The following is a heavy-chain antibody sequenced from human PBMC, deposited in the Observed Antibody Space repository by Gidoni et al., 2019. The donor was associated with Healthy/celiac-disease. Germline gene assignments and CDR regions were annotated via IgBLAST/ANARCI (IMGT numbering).Heavy chain of an antibody. Sequence: EVPLVASGGGLVQPGASLKLSCSASGLSFCGSAMPWVRQASGKGLEWVGGIGRKDNSYAKEYAASVKGRFTISREDLKNTAYRQMNSLKTEDTAGYYCTRTVDYYDSSGYYAEVDYWGQGTLVTVSS. D-gene: IGHD3-22*01. CDR1: GLSFCGSA. V-gene: IGHV3-73*02. CDR2: IGRKDNSYAK. J-gene: IGHJ4*02. CDR3: TRTVDYYDSSGYYAEVDY.